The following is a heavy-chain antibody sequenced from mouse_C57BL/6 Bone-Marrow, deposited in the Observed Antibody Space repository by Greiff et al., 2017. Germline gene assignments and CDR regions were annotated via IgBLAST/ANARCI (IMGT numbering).Heavy chain of an antibody. CDR3: ATWGWFAY. J-gene: IGHJ3*01. CDR2: IDPSDSYT. V-gene: IGHV1-50*01. CDR1: GYTFTSYW. Sequence: QVQLQQSGAELVKPGASVKLSCKASGYTFTSYWMQWVKQRPGQGLEWIGEIDPSDSYTNYNQKFKGKATLTVDTSSSTAYMQLSSLTSEDSAVYYCATWGWFAYWGQGTLVTVFA. D-gene: IGHD4-1*01.